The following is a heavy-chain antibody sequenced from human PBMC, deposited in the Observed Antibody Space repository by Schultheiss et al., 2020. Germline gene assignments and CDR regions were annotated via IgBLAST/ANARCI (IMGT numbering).Heavy chain of an antibody. J-gene: IGHJ1*01. Sequence: SVKVSCKASGGTFTSYYMHRVRQAPGQGLEWMGGIIPIFGTANYAQKFQGRVTITADESTSTAYMELSSLRSEDTAVYYCARGVNIAAAGIEHWGQGTLVTVAS. CDR3: ARGVNIAAAGIEH. V-gene: IGHV1-69*13. CDR2: IIPIFGTA. CDR1: GGTFTSYY. D-gene: IGHD6-13*01.